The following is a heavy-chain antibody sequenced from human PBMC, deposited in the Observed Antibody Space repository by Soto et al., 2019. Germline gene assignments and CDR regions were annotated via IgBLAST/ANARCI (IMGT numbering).Heavy chain of an antibody. CDR1: GFTFSNYA. Sequence: GGSLRLSCAASGFTFSNYAMNWVRQAPGKGLEWVSGISGNSGFTYYTDSVKGRFTISRDNSKNTLFLQMNALRDEDTAIYYCAKNQERELPRVIDFWGQGTLVTVSS. V-gene: IGHV3-23*01. CDR3: AKNQERELPRVIDF. J-gene: IGHJ4*02. CDR2: ISGNSGFT. D-gene: IGHD1-7*01.